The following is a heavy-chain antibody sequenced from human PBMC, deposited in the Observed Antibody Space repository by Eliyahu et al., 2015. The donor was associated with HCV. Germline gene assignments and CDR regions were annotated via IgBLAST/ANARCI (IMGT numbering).Heavy chain of an antibody. CDR2: INPSGGST. V-gene: IGHV1-46*01. CDR3: ARDGGDGYNKEPLDY. Sequence: QVQLVQSGAEVKKPGASVKVSCKASGYTFTSYYMHWVRQAPGQGLEWMGIINPSGGSTSYAQKFQGRVTMTRDTSTSTVYMELSSLRSEDTAVYYCARDGGDGYNKEPLDYWGQGTLVTVSS. CDR1: GYTFTSYY. J-gene: IGHJ4*02. D-gene: IGHD5-24*01.